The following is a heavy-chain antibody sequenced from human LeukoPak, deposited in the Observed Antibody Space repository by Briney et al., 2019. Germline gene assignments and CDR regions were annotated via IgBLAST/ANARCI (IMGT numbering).Heavy chain of an antibody. CDR3: ARGIMMVGP. V-gene: IGHV4-59*01. D-gene: IGHD3-16*01. CDR2: INXXXXX. Sequence: PSETLSLTCTVXGXXXXXXXXXXXXXPPRXGLEWIGYINXXXXXKYNPSLKSRVSMSVDTSKNQFSLRLSSVTAADTAVYYCARGIMMVGPWGQGTQVTVSS. CDR1: GXXXXXXX. J-gene: IGHJ5*02.